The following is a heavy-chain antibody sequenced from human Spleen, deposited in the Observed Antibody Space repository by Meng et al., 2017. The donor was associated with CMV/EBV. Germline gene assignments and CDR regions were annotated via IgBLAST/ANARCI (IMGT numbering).Heavy chain of an antibody. J-gene: IGHJ5*02. CDR1: GGSFSGYY. V-gene: IGHV4-34*01. CDR3: ARLGITIFGVVTGWFDP. D-gene: IGHD3-3*01. Sequence: QVQLLESGPGLVKPPATLSLTCAVYGGSFSGYYWSWIRQPPGKGLEWIGEINHSGSTNYNPSLKSRVTISVDTSKNQFSLKLSSVTAADTAVYYCARLGITIFGVVTGWFDPWGQGTLVTVSS. CDR2: INHSGST.